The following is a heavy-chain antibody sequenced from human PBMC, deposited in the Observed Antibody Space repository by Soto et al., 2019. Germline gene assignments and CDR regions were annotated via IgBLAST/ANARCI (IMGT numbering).Heavy chain of an antibody. J-gene: IGHJ3*02. CDR2: IVVGSGNT. Sequence: SVKVSCKASGFTFTSSAVQWVRQARGQRLEWIGWIVVGSGNTNYAQKFQERVTITRDMSTSTAYMELSSLRSEDTAVYYCAADLGRYCGGDRHEIGAFDIWGQGTMVTVSS. D-gene: IGHD2-21*02. V-gene: IGHV1-58*01. CDR3: AADLGRYCGGDRHEIGAFDI. CDR1: GFTFTSSA.